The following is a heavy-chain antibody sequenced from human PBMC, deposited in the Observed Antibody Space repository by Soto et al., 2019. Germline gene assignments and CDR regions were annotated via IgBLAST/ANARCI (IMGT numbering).Heavy chain of an antibody. J-gene: IGHJ4*02. CDR2: IWYDGSNK. D-gene: IGHD3-10*01. CDR1: GFTFSSYG. CDR3: AREYLMVRGVIINYYFDY. Sequence: QVQLVESGGGVVQPGRSLRLSCAASGFTFSSYGMHWVRQAPGKGLEWVAVIWYDGSNKYYADSVKGRFTISRDNSKNTLYLQMNSLRAEDTAVYYCAREYLMVRGVIINYYFDYWGQGTLVTVSS. V-gene: IGHV3-33*01.